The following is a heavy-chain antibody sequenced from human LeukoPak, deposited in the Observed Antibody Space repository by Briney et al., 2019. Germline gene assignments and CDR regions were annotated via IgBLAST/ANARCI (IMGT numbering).Heavy chain of an antibody. Sequence: PSETLSLTCTVSGDSISSYYWSWIRQPPGKGLEWIGYIYYSGSTNRNPSLKSRVNMTIDTSKNQFSLKVTSVTTADTAVYYCARHYSESYYYYGMDVWGQGTTVTVSS. CDR1: GDSISSYY. J-gene: IGHJ6*02. V-gene: IGHV4-59*08. CDR3: ARHYSESYYYYGMDV. D-gene: IGHD1-26*01. CDR2: IYYSGST.